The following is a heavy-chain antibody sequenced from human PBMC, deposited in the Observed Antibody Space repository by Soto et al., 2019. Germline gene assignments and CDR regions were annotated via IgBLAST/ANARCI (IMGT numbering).Heavy chain of an antibody. Sequence: QVQLVQSGAEVKKPGASVKVSCKASGYTFTSYDINWVRQATGQGLEWMGWMNPNSGNTGYAQKFQGRVTMTRHTARSTSYMELSSLRSEETAGYCCARTLYGDTVDYWGQGTLVTVSS. D-gene: IGHD4-17*01. V-gene: IGHV1-8*01. J-gene: IGHJ4*02. CDR1: GYTFTSYD. CDR2: MNPNSGNT. CDR3: ARTLYGDTVDY.